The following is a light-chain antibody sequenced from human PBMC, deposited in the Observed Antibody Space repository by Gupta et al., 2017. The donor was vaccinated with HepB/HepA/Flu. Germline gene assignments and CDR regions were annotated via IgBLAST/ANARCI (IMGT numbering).Light chain of an antibody. V-gene: IGLV3-21*04. J-gene: IGLJ2*01. CDR3: QVWDSSSDLYVV. Sequence: SSVLTQPPSVSVAPGKTARITCGGNNIGSKSVHWYQQKPGQAPVLVINYDSNRPSGIPERFSGSNSGNTATLTTSRVEAGDEADDYCQVWDSSSDLYVVFGGGTKLTVL. CDR1: NIGSKS. CDR2: YDS.